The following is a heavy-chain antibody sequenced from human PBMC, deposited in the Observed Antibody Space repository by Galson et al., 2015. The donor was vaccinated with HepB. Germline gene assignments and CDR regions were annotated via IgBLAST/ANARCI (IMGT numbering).Heavy chain of an antibody. Sequence: SVKVSCKASGYTFNSYGISWVRQAPGQGLEWMGWISAYNGNTNYAQKLQGRITMTTDTSTSTAYMELRSLRSDDTAVYYCARGRRLGELSSFDYWGQGTLVTVSS. CDR3: ARGRRLGELSSFDY. J-gene: IGHJ4*02. D-gene: IGHD3-16*02. CDR1: GYTFNSYG. V-gene: IGHV1-18*01. CDR2: ISAYNGNT.